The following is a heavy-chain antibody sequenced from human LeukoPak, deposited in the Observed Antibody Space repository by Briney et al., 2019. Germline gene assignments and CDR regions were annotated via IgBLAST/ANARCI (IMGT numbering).Heavy chain of an antibody. Sequence: SETLSLTCIVSGGSIISGDYSCSWICQHPRKCLESIGYIYNSVSTYYNPSLKRRINISVDTSKNHFSLKLSSVTAADTAVYYCARAYDTRGTYGMDVWGQGTTVTVSS. CDR1: GGSIISGDYS. CDR3: ARAYDTRGTYGMDV. CDR2: IYNSVST. D-gene: IGHD3-22*01. V-gene: IGHV4-31*03. J-gene: IGHJ6*02.